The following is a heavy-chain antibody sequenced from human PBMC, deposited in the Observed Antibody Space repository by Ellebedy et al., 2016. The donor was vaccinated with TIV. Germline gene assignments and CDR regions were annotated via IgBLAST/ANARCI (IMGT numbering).Heavy chain of an antibody. D-gene: IGHD2-2*01. V-gene: IGHV3-21*01. Sequence: GGSLRLSCVASGFTFSIYNMNWVRQAPGKGLEWVSCFSSSSYIYYADSVKGRFTISRDNAKNSLYLQMNSLRAEDTAVYYCAREIVVLAPAIISDLTTKYFYYNGMDLWGPGTTVTVSS. CDR1: GFTFSIYN. CDR3: AREIVVLAPAIISDLTTKYFYYNGMDL. J-gene: IGHJ6*02. CDR2: FSSSSYI.